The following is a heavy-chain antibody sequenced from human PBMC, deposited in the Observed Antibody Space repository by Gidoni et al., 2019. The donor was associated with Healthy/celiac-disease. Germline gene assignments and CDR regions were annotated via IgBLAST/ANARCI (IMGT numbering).Heavy chain of an antibody. D-gene: IGHD4-17*01. CDR3: ARPDDYGDYVDY. CDR1: GGSISSSSYY. J-gene: IGHJ4*02. Sequence: QLQLQESGPGLVKPSETLSLTCTVSGGSISSSSYYWGWIRQPPGKGLEWIGSIYYSGSTYYNPSLKSRVTISVDTSKNQFSLKLSSVTAADTAVYYCARPDDYGDYVDYWGQGTLVTVSS. CDR2: IYYSGST. V-gene: IGHV4-39*01.